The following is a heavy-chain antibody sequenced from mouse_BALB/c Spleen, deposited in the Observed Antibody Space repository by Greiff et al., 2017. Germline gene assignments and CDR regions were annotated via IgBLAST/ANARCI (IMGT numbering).Heavy chain of an antibody. Sequence: VQLQQPEAELVKPGASVKLSCKASGYPFTSYWMHWVKQRPGQGLEWIGEINPSNGRTNYNEKFKSKATLTVDKSSSTAYMQLSSLTSEDSAVYYCARDGHFDYWGQGTTLTVSS. CDR1: GYPFTSYW. CDR3: ARDGHFDY. D-gene: IGHD2-3*01. V-gene: IGHV1S81*02. J-gene: IGHJ2*01. CDR2: INPSNGRT.